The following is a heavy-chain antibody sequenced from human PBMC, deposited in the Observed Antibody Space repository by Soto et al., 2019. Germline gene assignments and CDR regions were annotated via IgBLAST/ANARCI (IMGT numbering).Heavy chain of an antibody. V-gene: IGHV3-74*01. Sequence: GGSLRLSCAGSGFDFSNAWMHWVRQVPGKGLVWISHVNSDGSITTYADSVKGRFTISRDNAKNTVDLQMNSLRVEDTAIYYCTRDPAYSSAVWGQGILVTVSS. D-gene: IGHD4-4*01. CDR3: TRDPAYSSAV. CDR2: VNSDGSIT. CDR1: GFDFSNAW. J-gene: IGHJ4*02.